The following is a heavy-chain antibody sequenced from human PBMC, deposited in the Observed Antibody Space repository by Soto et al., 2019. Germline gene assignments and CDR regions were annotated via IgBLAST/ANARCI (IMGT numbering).Heavy chain of an antibody. V-gene: IGHV1-2*02. Sequence: ASVKVSCKASGYTFNGYYMHWVRQAPGQGLEWMGWINPDSGATIYAQKFQGRVTMTRDTSISTAYMELSGLKSDDTAVYYCARTDRDFYGLDVWGQGTTVTVSS. CDR3: ARTDRDFYGLDV. CDR1: GYTFNGYY. CDR2: INPDSGAT. J-gene: IGHJ6*02.